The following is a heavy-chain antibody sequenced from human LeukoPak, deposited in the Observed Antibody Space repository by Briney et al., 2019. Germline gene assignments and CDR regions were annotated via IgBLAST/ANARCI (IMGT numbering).Heavy chain of an antibody. Sequence: AGGSLRLSCAASGFTFSNHWMHWVRQAPGKGLVWVSRIDSDGSNIRYADSVKGRFTISRDNAKETLYLQMNRLRAEDTAVYFCARDRGSDYPFDYWGQGTLVTVSS. CDR3: ARDRGSDYPFDY. V-gene: IGHV3-74*01. CDR2: IDSDGSNI. J-gene: IGHJ4*02. D-gene: IGHD3-16*01. CDR1: GFTFSNHW.